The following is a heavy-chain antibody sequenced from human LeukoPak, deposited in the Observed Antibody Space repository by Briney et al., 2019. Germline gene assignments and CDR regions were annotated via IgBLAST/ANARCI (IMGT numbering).Heavy chain of an antibody. V-gene: IGHV4-34*01. CDR2: INHSGST. J-gene: IGHJ4*02. CDR1: GGSFSGYY. CDR3: ARGSITMIDLWN. Sequence: SETLSLTCAVYGGSFSGYYWSWLRQPPGKGLEWIGEINHSGSTNYNPSLKSRVTISVDTSKNQFSLKLSSVTAADTAVYYGARGSITMIDLWNWGQGTLVTVSS. D-gene: IGHD3-22*01.